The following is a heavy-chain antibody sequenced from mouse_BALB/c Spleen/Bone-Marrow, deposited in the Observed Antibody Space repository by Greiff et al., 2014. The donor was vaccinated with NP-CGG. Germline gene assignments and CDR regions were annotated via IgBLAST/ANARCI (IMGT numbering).Heavy chain of an antibody. Sequence: ESGAELVRPGSSVKISCKASGYPFSSYWMNWVKQRPGQGLEWIEQIYPGDGETNYNGKFKGNATLTADKSSSTAYMQLISLTSEDSAVYFCARKYGDYWGQGTTLTVSS. CDR1: GYPFSSYW. CDR3: ARKYGDY. CDR2: IYPGDGET. D-gene: IGHD2-10*02. V-gene: IGHV1-80*01. J-gene: IGHJ2*01.